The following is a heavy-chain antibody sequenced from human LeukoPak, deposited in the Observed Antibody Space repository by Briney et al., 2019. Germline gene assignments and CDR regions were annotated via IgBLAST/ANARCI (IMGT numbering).Heavy chain of an antibody. CDR1: GGSIRSSYYY. CDR3: ARHYGP. J-gene: IGHJ5*02. D-gene: IGHD3-10*01. CDR2: IYDSGST. V-gene: IGHV4-39*01. Sequence: SETLSLTCTVSGGSIRSSYYYWGWIRQPPGKGLEWIGSIYDSGSTYYNPSLKSRVTIDTSKNQFSLKLNSVTAADTAVYYCARHYGPWGQGTLVTVPS.